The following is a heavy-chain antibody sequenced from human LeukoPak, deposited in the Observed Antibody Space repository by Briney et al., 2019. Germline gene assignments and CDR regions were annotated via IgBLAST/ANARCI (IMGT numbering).Heavy chain of an antibody. CDR2: ISPSGGIT. Sequence: GGSLRLSCAASGFTFSSYAMSWVRQAPGKGLEWVSGISPSGGITYYTDSVKGRFTISRDNSKNTVSLQMNSLRGDDTAVYYCAKDDAWGRYKDWGQGTLVTVSS. V-gene: IGHV3-23*01. J-gene: IGHJ1*01. CDR1: GFTFSSYA. CDR3: AKDDAWGRYKD. D-gene: IGHD3-16*01.